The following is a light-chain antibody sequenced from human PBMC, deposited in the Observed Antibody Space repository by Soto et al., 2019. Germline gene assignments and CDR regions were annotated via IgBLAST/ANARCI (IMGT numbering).Light chain of an antibody. CDR2: DNN. Sequence: QSVLTQPPSVSAAPGQKVTISCSGSSSNIRNNYVSWYQSLPGTAPKLLIYDNNERPSGIPDRFSGSKSGTSATLGITGLQTGDEADYYCSSYTSSITPLFGGGTKLTVL. CDR1: SSNIRNNY. V-gene: IGLV1-51*01. J-gene: IGLJ2*01. CDR3: SSYTSSITPL.